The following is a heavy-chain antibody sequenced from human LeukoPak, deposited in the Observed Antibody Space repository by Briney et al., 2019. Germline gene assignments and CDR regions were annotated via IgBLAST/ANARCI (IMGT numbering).Heavy chain of an antibody. D-gene: IGHD6-19*01. CDR2: ISSSGSTI. Sequence: GGSLRLSCAASGFTFSDYYMSWILQAPGKGLEWVSYISSSGSTIYYADSVKGRFTISRDNAKNSLYLQMNSLRAEDTAVYYCARPTSSGWRAVFDPWGQGTLVTVSS. J-gene: IGHJ5*02. CDR1: GFTFSDYY. CDR3: ARPTSSGWRAVFDP. V-gene: IGHV3-11*01.